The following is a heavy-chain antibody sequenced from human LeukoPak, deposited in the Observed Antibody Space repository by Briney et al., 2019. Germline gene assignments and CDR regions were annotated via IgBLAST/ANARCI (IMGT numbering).Heavy chain of an antibody. CDR2: IIPIFGTA. CDR1: GGTFSSYA. CDR3: SKVYSTYFPNWFDP. Sequence: SVKVSCKASGGTFSSYAISWVRQAPGQGLEWMGGIIPIFGTANYAQKFQGRVTITTDESTSTAYMELSSLRSEDTAVYYCSKVYSTYFPNWFDPWGQGTLVTVSS. D-gene: IGHD4-11*01. J-gene: IGHJ5*02. V-gene: IGHV1-69*05.